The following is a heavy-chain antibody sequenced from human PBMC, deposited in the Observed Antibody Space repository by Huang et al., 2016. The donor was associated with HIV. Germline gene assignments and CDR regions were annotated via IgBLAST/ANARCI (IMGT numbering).Heavy chain of an antibody. CDR2: IYWNDEK. Sequence: QITLKESGPALVKPSQTLTLTCSVSGFSLTTSGVGLGWIRQPPGKALEWLALIYWNDEKRYNPLRRKRPMFTRDTSKRPVVRRLTIVTPVDTATYHCAHRYRTPSLRSGFGAFDIWGQGTMVAVSS. J-gene: IGHJ3*02. V-gene: IGHV2-5*01. CDR3: AHRYRTPSLRSGFGAFDI. D-gene: IGHD1-1*01. CDR1: GFSLTTSGVG.